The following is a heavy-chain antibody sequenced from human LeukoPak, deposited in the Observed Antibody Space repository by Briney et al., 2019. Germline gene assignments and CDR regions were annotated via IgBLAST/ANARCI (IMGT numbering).Heavy chain of an antibody. CDR1: GDSISRDDYY. Sequence: SQTLSLTCSVSGDSISRDDYYWSWIRQPPGKGLEWIAYIYHTGSTYYNPSLKSRVTMSVDTSKNQFSLNLNSVTAADTVVYYCASVRSGYHFDYWGQGTLVTVSS. D-gene: IGHD3-3*01. V-gene: IGHV4-30-4*01. CDR3: ASVRSGYHFDY. CDR2: IYHTGST. J-gene: IGHJ4*02.